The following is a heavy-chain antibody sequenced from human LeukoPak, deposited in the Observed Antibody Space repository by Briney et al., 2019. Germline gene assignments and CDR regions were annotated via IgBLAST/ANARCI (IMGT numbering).Heavy chain of an antibody. CDR3: ARDRGDGTQSPFYS. J-gene: IGHJ4*02. V-gene: IGHV3-11*04. Sequence: PGGSLRLSCAASGFTLDGYYMSWIRQAPGKGLEWISYISSSSSRIYYADSVKGRFTISRDNTKNSLDLVMSSLRVDDTAVYYCARDRGDGTQSPFYSWGQGTAVTVAS. CDR1: GFTLDGYY. D-gene: IGHD5-24*01. CDR2: ISSSSSRI.